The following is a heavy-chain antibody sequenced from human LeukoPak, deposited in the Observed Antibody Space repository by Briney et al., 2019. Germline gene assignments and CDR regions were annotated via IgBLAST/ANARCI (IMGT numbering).Heavy chain of an antibody. CDR3: TKDRDSSCYYCMDV. J-gene: IGHJ6*03. CDR1: GFTFSSYA. Sequence: PGGSLRLSCAASGFTFSSYAMSSFRHPPGKGLEAVSAIIGSGGSTYYSAAVKGRFTITSDNPTNTPYLQMNSPRPEDTAVCYYTKDRDSSCYYCMDVWLKGTNVSV. D-gene: IGHD5-18*01. CDR2: IIGSGGST. V-gene: IGHV3-23*01.